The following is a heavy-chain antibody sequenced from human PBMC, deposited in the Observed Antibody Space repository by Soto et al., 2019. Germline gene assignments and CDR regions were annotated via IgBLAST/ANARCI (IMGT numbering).Heavy chain of an antibody. CDR3: AKYLAAAGTRPLGD. D-gene: IGHD6-13*01. Sequence: GGSLRLSCAASGFSFSHNYMSWARQSPGKGLQWVSYISSSGCTVYYADSVKGRFTISRDNAKNSLYLQMNSLRAEDAAVYYCAKYLAAAGTRPLGDWGQGTLVTVSS. V-gene: IGHV3-11*01. J-gene: IGHJ4*02. CDR2: ISSSGCTV. CDR1: GFSFSHNY.